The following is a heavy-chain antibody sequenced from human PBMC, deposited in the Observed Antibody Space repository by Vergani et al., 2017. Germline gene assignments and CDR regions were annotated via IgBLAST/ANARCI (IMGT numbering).Heavy chain of an antibody. CDR2: ISSSSSYI. Sequence: EVQLVESGGGLVKPGGSLRLSWAASGFTFSSYSMNWVRQAPGKGLEWVSSISSSSSYIYYADSVKGRFTISRDNAKNSLYLQMNSLRAEDTAVYYCAREGDIVVVPAAIDYWGQGTLVTVSS. CDR1: GFTFSSYS. D-gene: IGHD2-2*01. V-gene: IGHV3-21*01. J-gene: IGHJ4*02. CDR3: AREGDIVVVPAAIDY.